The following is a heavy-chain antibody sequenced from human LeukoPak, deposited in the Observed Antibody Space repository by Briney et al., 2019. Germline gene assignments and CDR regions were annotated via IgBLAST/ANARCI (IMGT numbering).Heavy chain of an antibody. Sequence: GGSLRLSCAASGFTFSSYEIYWVRQAPGKGLEWVSYISSSGTGMNYVDSVKGRFTISRDNAKNSLYLQMNSLRGEDTAIYYCARWGASTGYFYDSWGQGTLVTVSA. V-gene: IGHV3-48*03. CDR2: ISSSGTGM. CDR3: ARWGASTGYFYDS. J-gene: IGHJ5*01. CDR1: GFTFSSYE. D-gene: IGHD3-9*01.